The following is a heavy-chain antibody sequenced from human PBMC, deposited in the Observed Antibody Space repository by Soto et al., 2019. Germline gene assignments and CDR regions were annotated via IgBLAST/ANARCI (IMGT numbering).Heavy chain of an antibody. V-gene: IGHV3-48*02. CDR2: ISSSSSTI. CDR1: GFTFSSYS. Sequence: GVSLRLSCAASGFTFSSYSMNWVRQAPGKGLEWVSYISSSSSTIYYADSVKGRFTISRDNAKNSLYLQMNSLRDEDTAVYYCAGDGVWFGETYGMDVRGQGTTVTVS. D-gene: IGHD3-10*01. J-gene: IGHJ6*02. CDR3: AGDGVWFGETYGMDV.